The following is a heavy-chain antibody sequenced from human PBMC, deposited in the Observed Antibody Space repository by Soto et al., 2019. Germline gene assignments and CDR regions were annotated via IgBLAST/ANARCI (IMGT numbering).Heavy chain of an antibody. D-gene: IGHD1-1*01. CDR3: ARSPSTTTIGTFDI. CDR1: GGAISAFL. J-gene: IGHJ3*02. Sequence: SETLSLTCSVSGGAISAFLRNWIRQTPGKGLEWVGRIYANGHTKYNPYLESRVTMSVDTSKHQFSLRLNSVSAADTAVYYCARSPSTTTIGTFDIWGQGRMVT. CDR2: IYANGHT. V-gene: IGHV4-4*07.